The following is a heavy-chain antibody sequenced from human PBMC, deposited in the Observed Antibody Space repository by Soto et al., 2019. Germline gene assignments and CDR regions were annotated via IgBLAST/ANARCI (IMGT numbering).Heavy chain of an antibody. V-gene: IGHV4-30-2*01. CDR3: ARARMVRGVIKTPHWFDP. CDR1: GGSISSGGYS. J-gene: IGHJ5*02. Sequence: KQSQTLSLTCAVSGGSISSGGYSWSWIRQPPGKGLEWIGYIYHSGSTYYNPSLKSRVTISVDRSKNQFSLKLSSVTAADTAVYYCARARMVRGVIKTPHWFDPWGQGTLVTVSS. CDR2: IYHSGST. D-gene: IGHD3-10*01.